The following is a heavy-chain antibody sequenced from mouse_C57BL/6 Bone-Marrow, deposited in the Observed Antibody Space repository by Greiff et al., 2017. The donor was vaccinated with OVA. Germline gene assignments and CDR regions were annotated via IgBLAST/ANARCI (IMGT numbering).Heavy chain of an antibody. J-gene: IGHJ1*03. CDR3: ARTRYYYGSSYWYFDV. D-gene: IGHD1-1*01. Sequence: VQLQQSGPELVKPGASVKISCKASGYSFTGYYMNWVKQSPEKSLEWIGEINPSTGGTTYNQKFKANATLTVDKSSSTAYMQLKSLTSEDSAVYYCARTRYYYGSSYWYFDVWGTGTTVTVSS. CDR2: INPSTGGT. CDR1: GYSFTGYY. V-gene: IGHV1-42*01.